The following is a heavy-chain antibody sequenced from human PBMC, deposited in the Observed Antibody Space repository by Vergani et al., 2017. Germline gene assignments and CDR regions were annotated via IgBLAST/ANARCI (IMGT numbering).Heavy chain of an antibody. CDR1: GFPFTAHG. CDR3: AGPQGTSAYYYGGFDY. CDR2: ISGQNFRT. J-gene: IGHJ4*02. D-gene: IGHD3-22*01. Sequence: EVQLLESGGGSAQPGESLRLSCVASGFPFTAHGLNWVRQAPGKGLEWVSGISGQNFRTHYADSVKGRFTISRDDSKNTVYLQMNSLTAEDTAIYYCAGPQGTSAYYYGGFDYWGQGILVTVSS. V-gene: IGHV3-23*01.